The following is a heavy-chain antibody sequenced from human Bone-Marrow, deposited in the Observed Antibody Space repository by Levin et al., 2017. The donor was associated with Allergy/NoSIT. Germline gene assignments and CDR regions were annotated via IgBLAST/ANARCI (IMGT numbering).Heavy chain of an antibody. J-gene: IGHJ6*02. D-gene: IGHD6-13*01. Sequence: SVKVSCKASGGTFSSYAISWVRQAPGQGLEWMGGIIPIFGTANYAQKFQGRVTITADKSTSTAYMELSSLRSEDTAVYYCAREAGDYYYYGMDVWGQGTTVTVSS. CDR1: GGTFSSYA. CDR2: IIPIFGTA. V-gene: IGHV1-69*06. CDR3: AREAGDYYYYGMDV.